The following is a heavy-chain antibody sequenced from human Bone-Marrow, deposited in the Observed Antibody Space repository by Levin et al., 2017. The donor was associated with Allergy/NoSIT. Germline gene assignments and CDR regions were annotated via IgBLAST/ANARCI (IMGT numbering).Heavy chain of an antibody. J-gene: IGHJ3*02. CDR2: IYPGDSDT. V-gene: IGHV5-51*01. D-gene: IGHD6-6*01. Sequence: GESLNLSFPFSFSLFSPSFLFFFLPLPFTLLYFLGIIYPGDSDTRYSPSFQGQVTISADKSISTAYLQWSSLKASDTAMYYCARPPRAALRNDAFDIWGQGTMVTVSS. CDR1: FSLFSPSF. CDR3: ARPPRAALRNDAFDI.